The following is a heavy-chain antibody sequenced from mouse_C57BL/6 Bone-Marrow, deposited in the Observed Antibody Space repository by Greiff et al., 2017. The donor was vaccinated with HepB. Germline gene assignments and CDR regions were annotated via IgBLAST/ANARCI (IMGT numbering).Heavy chain of an antibody. V-gene: IGHV5-9-1*02. D-gene: IGHD1-1*01. Sequence: EVKVVESGEGLVKPGGSLKLSCAASGFTFSSYAMSWVRQTPEKRLEWVAYISSGGDYIYYADTVKGRFTISRDNARNTLYLQMSSLKSEDTAMYYCTRFNYYGSSGAMDYWGQGTSVTVSS. CDR2: ISSGGDYI. CDR3: TRFNYYGSSGAMDY. CDR1: GFTFSSYA. J-gene: IGHJ4*01.